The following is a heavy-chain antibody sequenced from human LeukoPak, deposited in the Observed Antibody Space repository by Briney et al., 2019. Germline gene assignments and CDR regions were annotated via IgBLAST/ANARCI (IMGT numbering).Heavy chain of an antibody. Sequence: GGSLRLSCAVSGSTFSNYWMHWVRQAPGKGLVWVSRISSDESITSYADSVKGRFTISRDNAKNSLYLQMNSLRAEDTAVYYCARDPQPCTRTSPCYYIDVWGKGTTVTVSS. CDR1: GSTFSNYW. V-gene: IGHV3-74*01. D-gene: IGHD2-8*01. CDR3: ARDPQPCTRTSPCYYIDV. J-gene: IGHJ6*03. CDR2: ISSDESIT.